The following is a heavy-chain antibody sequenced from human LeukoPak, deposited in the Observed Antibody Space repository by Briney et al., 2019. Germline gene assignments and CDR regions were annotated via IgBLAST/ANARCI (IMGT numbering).Heavy chain of an antibody. CDR1: GASISRGTYY. Sequence: PSETLSLTCSVSGASISRGTYYWSWIRQPAGKGLEWIGRVSSSGSTNYNPSLNSRVTISLDTSKNQFSLNLNSVTAADTAVYFCARGSLTVDPGGQGTLVTVSS. CDR2: VSSSGST. CDR3: ARGSLTVDP. V-gene: IGHV4-61*02. J-gene: IGHJ5*02.